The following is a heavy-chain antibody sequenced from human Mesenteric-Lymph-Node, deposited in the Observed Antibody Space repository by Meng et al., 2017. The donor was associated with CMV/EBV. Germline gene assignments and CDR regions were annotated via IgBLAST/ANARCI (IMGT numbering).Heavy chain of an antibody. CDR2: INSDGSGT. V-gene: IGHV3-74*01. J-gene: IGHJ6*02. Sequence: GESLKISCAASGFTFSSHWVHWVRQAPGKGLVWVSRINSDGSGTSYADSVKGRFTISRDNAKNTLYLQMNSLRGEDTAVYYCGRGAVATYYYGMDVWGQGTTVTVSS. CDR1: GFTFSSHW. D-gene: IGHD6-19*01. CDR3: GRGAVATYYYGMDV.